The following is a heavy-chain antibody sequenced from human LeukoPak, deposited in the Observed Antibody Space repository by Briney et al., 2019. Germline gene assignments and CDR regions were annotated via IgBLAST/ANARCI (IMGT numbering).Heavy chain of an antibody. D-gene: IGHD2-2*01. CDR1: GFTFDDYA. J-gene: IGHJ4*02. V-gene: IGHV3-9*01. CDR3: AKGGYCSSTICYTIGGPIDY. Sequence: PGRSLRLSCAASGFTFDDYAMHWVRQAPGKGLEWVSGISWNSGSIGYADSVKGRFTISRDNAKNSLYLQMNSLRAEDTAVYYCAKGGYCSSTICYTIGGPIDYWGQGTLVTVSS. CDR2: ISWNSGSI.